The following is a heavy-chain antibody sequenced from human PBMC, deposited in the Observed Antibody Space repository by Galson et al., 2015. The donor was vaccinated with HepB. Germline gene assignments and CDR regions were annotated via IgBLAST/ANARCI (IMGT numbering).Heavy chain of an antibody. CDR1: GGTFSSYA. V-gene: IGHV1-69*13. D-gene: IGHD2-2*01. CDR2: IIPIFGTA. CDR3: AGPNCSSTSCDPQGLDYYGMDV. Sequence: SVKVSCKASGGTFSSYAISWVRQAPGQGLEWMGGIIPIFGTANYAQKFQGRVTITADESTSTAYMELSSLRSEDTAVYYCAGPNCSSTSCDPQGLDYYGMDVWGQGTTVTVSS. J-gene: IGHJ6*02.